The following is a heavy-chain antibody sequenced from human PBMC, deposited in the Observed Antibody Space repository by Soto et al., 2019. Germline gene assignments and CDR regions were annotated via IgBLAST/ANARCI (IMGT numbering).Heavy chain of an antibody. CDR2: IYYSGST. D-gene: IGHD6-19*01. CDR3: ARTGQYSSGWKYNWFDP. J-gene: IGHJ5*02. Sequence: SETLSLTCTVSGGSISSYYWSWIRQPPGKGLEWIGYIYYSGSTNYNPSLKSRVTISVDTSKNQFSLKLSSVTAAVTAVYYCARTGQYSSGWKYNWFDPWGQGTLVTVSS. V-gene: IGHV4-59*01. CDR1: GGSISSYY.